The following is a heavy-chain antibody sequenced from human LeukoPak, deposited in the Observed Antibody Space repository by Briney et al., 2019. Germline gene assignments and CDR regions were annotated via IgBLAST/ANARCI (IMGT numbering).Heavy chain of an antibody. CDR3: ARGGAYSSGWYFDY. CDR2: ISYDGSNK. D-gene: IGHD6-19*01. V-gene: IGHV3-30-3*01. J-gene: IGHJ4*02. CDR1: GFTFSSYA. Sequence: GGSLRLSCAASGFTFSSYAMHWVRQAPGKGLEWVAVISYDGSNKYYADSVKGRFTISRDNSKNTLCLQMNSLRAEDTAVYYCARGGAYSSGWYFDYWGQGTLVTVSS.